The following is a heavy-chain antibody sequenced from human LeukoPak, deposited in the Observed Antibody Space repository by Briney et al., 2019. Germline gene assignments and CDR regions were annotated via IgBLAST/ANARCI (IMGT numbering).Heavy chain of an antibody. CDR2: ISADNGNT. CDR3: ARDLDAVVVVPAAHLDY. D-gene: IGHD2-2*01. J-gene: IGHJ4*02. Sequence: ASVKVSCKGSGYTLSNHAFSWVRQAPGQGLEWMGWISADNGNTNHAQKFQGRVSLTTDTSTSTAYMELRSLRSDDTAVYYCARDLDAVVVVPAAHLDYWGQGTLVTVSS. CDR1: GYTLSNHA. V-gene: IGHV1-18*04.